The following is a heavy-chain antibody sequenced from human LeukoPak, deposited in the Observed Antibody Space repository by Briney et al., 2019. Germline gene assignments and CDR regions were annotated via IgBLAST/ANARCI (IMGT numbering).Heavy chain of an antibody. CDR1: GGSISSYD. J-gene: IGHJ6*03. Sequence: SETLSLTCTVSGGSISSYDWSWIRQPPGKGLEWIGYIYYSGSTNYNPTLKSRVTISVDTSKNQFSLKLSSVTAADTAVYYCARERYYDSSGYPSYYYMDVWGKGTTVTVSS. D-gene: IGHD3-22*01. V-gene: IGHV4-59*01. CDR3: ARERYYDSSGYPSYYYMDV. CDR2: IYYSGST.